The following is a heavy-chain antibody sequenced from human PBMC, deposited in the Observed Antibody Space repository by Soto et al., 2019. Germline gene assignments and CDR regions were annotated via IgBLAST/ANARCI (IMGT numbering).Heavy chain of an antibody. Sequence: GGSLRLSCAATGFTFTSAWMNWVRQAPGKGLEWVGRIKSKNDGGTTDYAAPVKGRFTVSRDDSKNMLYLQMNNLKTDDTAVYYCTTGSVEGVWGQGTTVTVSS. CDR1: GFTFTSAW. CDR3: TTGSVEGV. J-gene: IGHJ6*02. V-gene: IGHV3-15*01. D-gene: IGHD2-15*01. CDR2: IKSKNDGGTT.